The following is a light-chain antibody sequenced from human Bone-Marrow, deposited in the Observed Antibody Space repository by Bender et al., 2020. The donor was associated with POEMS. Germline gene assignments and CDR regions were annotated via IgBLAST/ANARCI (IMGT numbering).Light chain of an antibody. CDR2: DVS. CDR3: CSYAVTKNWV. CDR1: SSDVGGYNY. J-gene: IGLJ3*02. Sequence: QSALTQPASVSGSPGQSITISCTGTSSDVGGYNYVSWYQQHPGKAPKLMIYDVSNRPSGVSNRFSGSKSGNTASLTISGLQAEDEADYYCCSYAVTKNWVFGGGTKVTVL. V-gene: IGLV2-14*01.